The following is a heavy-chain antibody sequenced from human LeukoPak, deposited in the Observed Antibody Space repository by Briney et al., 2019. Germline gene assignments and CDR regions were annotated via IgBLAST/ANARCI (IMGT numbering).Heavy chain of an antibody. CDR1: GFTFSSYA. V-gene: IGHV3-30-3*01. CDR2: ISYDGSNK. CDR3: ASRQVDY. J-gene: IGHJ4*02. Sequence: PGGSLRLSCAASGFTFSSYAMHWVRQATGKGLEWVAVISYDGSNKYYAASVKGRFTISRDNSKNTLYLQMNSLRAEDTAVYYCASRQVDYWGQGTLVTVSS.